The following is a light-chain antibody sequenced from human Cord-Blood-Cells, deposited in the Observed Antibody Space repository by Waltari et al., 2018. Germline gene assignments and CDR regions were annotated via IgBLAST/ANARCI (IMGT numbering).Light chain of an antibody. Sequence: QSALPPPPPVSGSPGQPMTISCTGPSSDVGGSDYVLWYQQHPGKAPKLMIYDGSKRPSGVSNRCSGSKSGNTAALTISGLQAEDEADYYCSSYTSSSTWVFGGGTKLTVL. J-gene: IGLJ3*02. V-gene: IGLV2-14*01. CDR1: SSDVGGSDY. CDR3: SSYTSSSTWV. CDR2: DGS.